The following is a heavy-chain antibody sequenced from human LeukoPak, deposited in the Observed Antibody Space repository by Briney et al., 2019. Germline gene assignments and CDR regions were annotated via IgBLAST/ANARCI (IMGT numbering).Heavy chain of an antibody. V-gene: IGHV3-48*04. D-gene: IGHD3-10*01. CDR2: ISSSGSTI. CDR3: ARESRESHDFDI. J-gene: IGHJ3*02. Sequence: PGGSLRLSCGASGFTFSSYGMHWVRQAPGKGLEWVSYISSSGSTIYYADSVKGRFTISRDNAKNSLYLQMNSLRAEDTAMYYCARESRESHDFDIWGQGTMVTVSS. CDR1: GFTFSSYG.